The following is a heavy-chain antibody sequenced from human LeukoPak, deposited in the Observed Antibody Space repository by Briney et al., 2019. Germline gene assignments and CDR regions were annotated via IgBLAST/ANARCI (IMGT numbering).Heavy chain of an antibody. D-gene: IGHD5-18*01. Sequence: SETLSLTCAVSGGSISSNNWWIWVRQSPEKGLEWIGEIYHDGSTNYDPSLKSRVTISMDKSKNQLSLKLNFVTAADTAVYYCARDRGGYTYSHDYWGQGTLVTVSS. CDR3: ARDRGGYTYSHDY. CDR1: GGSISSNNW. CDR2: IYHDGST. J-gene: IGHJ4*02. V-gene: IGHV4-4*02.